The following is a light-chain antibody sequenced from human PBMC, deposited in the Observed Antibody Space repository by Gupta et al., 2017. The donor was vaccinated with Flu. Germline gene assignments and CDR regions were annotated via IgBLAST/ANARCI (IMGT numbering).Light chain of an antibody. CDR3: RQQNTWPLA. J-gene: IGKJ4*01. CDR1: QFVSKN. V-gene: IGKV3-15*01. Sequence: IVLTQSPASLSLSTGERATLSCSASQFVSKNLAWYQQRRGQAPRLLIYEASLRATGVPPKFTGSEFGTEFTLSISSLRLEDSAIYYCRQQNTWPLAFGGGTKVEIK. CDR2: EAS.